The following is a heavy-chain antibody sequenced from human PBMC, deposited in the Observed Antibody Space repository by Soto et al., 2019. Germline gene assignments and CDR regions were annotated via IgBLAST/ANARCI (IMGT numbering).Heavy chain of an antibody. J-gene: IGHJ4*02. V-gene: IGHV3-74*01. Sequence: EVQLVESGGGLVQPGESLRLSCVASGFTFRNNWMHWARQDPGKGLVWVAHINNDGSRAIYADSVKGRFTISRDNAKNTLFLLMDSLRVEDTAVYYCVNGGWLGDWGQGTLVTVSS. CDR1: GFTFRNNW. CDR3: VNGGWLGD. D-gene: IGHD3-10*01. CDR2: INNDGSRA.